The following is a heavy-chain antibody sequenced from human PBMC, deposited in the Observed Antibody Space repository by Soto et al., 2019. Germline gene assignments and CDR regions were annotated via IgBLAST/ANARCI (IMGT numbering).Heavy chain of an antibody. D-gene: IGHD3-22*01. J-gene: IGHJ6*02. Sequence: GESLKISCKGSGYSFTSYWISWVRQMPGKGLEWMGRIDPSDSYTNYSPSFQGHVTISADKSISTAYLQWSSLKASDTAMYYCARTYYYDSSGYRYYYYGMDVCGQGTTVTVSS. V-gene: IGHV5-10-1*01. CDR3: ARTYYYDSSGYRYYYYGMDV. CDR1: GYSFTSYW. CDR2: IDPSDSYT.